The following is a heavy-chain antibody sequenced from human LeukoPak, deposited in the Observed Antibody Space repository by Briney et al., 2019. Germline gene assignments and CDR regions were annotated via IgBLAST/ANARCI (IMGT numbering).Heavy chain of an antibody. CDR3: ARVGRGYSSSWYLSTTNYYYMDV. V-gene: IGHV1-18*01. J-gene: IGHJ6*03. CDR1: GYTFTSYG. CDR2: ISAYNGNT. D-gene: IGHD6-13*01. Sequence: ASVKVSCKASGYTFTSYGISWVRQAPGQGLEWMGWISAYNGNTNYAQKLQGRVTMTTDTSTSTAYMELRSLRSDDTAVYYCARVGRGYSSSWYLSTTNYYYMDVWGKGTTVTVSS.